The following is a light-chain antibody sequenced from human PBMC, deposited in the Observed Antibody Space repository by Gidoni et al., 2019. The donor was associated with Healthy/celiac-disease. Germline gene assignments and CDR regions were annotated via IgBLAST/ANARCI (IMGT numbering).Light chain of an antibody. Sequence: DIVMTQSPDSLAVSLGERATINCKSSQSVLYSSNNKNYLAWYQQKPGQPPKLLIYWASTRESGVPDRFSGSGSGTDFTLTISSLQAEDVAVYYCQQYDSTPYTFXXXTKLEIK. V-gene: IGKV4-1*01. J-gene: IGKJ2*01. CDR2: WAS. CDR3: QQYDSTPYT. CDR1: QSVLYSSNNKNY.